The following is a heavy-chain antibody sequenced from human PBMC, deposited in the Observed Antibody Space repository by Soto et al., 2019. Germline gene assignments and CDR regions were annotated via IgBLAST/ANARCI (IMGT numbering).Heavy chain of an antibody. J-gene: IGHJ6*02. CDR3: ARPYSSSSGYYYYGMDV. D-gene: IGHD6-6*01. V-gene: IGHV1-69*06. CDR2: IIPIFGTA. Sequence: QVQLVQSGAEVKKPGSSVKVSCKASGGTFSSYAISWVRQAPGQGLEWMGGIIPIFGTANYAQKFQGRVTITADKSTSTAYMELSSLRSEDTAVYYCARPYSSSSGYYYYGMDVWCQGTTVTVSS. CDR1: GGTFSSYA.